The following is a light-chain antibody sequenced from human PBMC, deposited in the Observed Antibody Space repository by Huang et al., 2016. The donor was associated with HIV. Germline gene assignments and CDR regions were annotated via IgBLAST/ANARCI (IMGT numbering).Light chain of an antibody. Sequence: DIQMTQSPSSLSASVGDRVTITCRASQGIRNHLAWYQQKPGKAPKLLLSAASTFYSGVPSRFSGSGSGTDFTLTISNLQPEDVATYYCQKYNSAPLTFGPGTKVDIK. CDR2: AAS. CDR3: QKYNSAPLT. J-gene: IGKJ3*01. V-gene: IGKV1-27*01. CDR1: QGIRNH.